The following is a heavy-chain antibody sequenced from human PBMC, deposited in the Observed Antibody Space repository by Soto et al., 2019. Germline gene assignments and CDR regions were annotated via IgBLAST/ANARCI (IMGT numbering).Heavy chain of an antibody. V-gene: IGHV1-2*04. Sequence: ASVKVCCKASGYTFTGYYMHWVRQAPGQGLEWMGWINPNSGGTNYAQKFQGWVTMTRDTSISTAYMELSRLRSDDTAVYYCARGGTYYYDSSGYYDGGFFDYWGQGTLVTVSS. CDR2: INPNSGGT. CDR1: GYTFTGYY. J-gene: IGHJ4*02. D-gene: IGHD3-22*01. CDR3: ARGGTYYYDSSGYYDGGFFDY.